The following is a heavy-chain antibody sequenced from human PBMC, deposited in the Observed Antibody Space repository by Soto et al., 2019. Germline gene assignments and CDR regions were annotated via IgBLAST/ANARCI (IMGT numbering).Heavy chain of an antibody. CDR3: SRVWFGELFGGMDV. D-gene: IGHD3-10*01. CDR2: IIPIFGTA. CDR1: GGTFSSYA. V-gene: IGHV1-69*01. J-gene: IGHJ6*02. Sequence: QVQLVQSGAEVKKPGSSVKVSCKASGGTFSSYAISWVRQAPGQGLEWMGGIIPIFGTANYAQKFQGRVTIPANESTSTAYIDLSTLISEDTAVYYCSRVWFGELFGGMDVWGQGTTVTVSS.